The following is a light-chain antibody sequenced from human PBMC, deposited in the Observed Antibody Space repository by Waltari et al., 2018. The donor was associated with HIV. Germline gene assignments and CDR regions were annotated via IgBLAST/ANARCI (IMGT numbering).Light chain of an antibody. CDR3: ESYTSTSVWV. CDR2: DVS. CDR1: SHDVGGYNY. J-gene: IGLJ3*02. Sequence: QSALTPPASVSGSPGQSITISCPGSSHDVGGYNYVSWYQQHPGKAPRLMIYDVSTRPSGVSDRFSGSKSGDTASLTISGLQPEDEADYYCESYTSTSVWVFGGGTRLTVL. V-gene: IGLV2-14*03.